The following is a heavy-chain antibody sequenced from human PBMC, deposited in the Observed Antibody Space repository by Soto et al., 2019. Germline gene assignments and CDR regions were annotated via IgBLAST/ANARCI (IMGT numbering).Heavy chain of an antibody. V-gene: IGHV1-58*02. Sequence: VKVSCKASGFTFTSSAMQWVRQARGQRLEWIGWIVVGSGNTNYAQKFQERVTITRDMSTSTAYMELSSLRSEDTAVYYCAAPRIVGARAYYYYGMDVWGQGTTVTVSS. CDR3: AAPRIVGARAYYYYGMDV. CDR1: GFTFTSSA. CDR2: IVVGSGNT. J-gene: IGHJ6*02. D-gene: IGHD1-26*01.